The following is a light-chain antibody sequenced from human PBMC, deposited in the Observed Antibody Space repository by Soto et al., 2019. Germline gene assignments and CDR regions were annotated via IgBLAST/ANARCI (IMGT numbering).Light chain of an antibody. CDR1: QSVSGY. CDR2: AAS. J-gene: IGKJ1*01. CDR3: QQSYTTPVT. Sequence: DIQMTQSPSSLSASVGDRLTITCRASQSVSGYLNWYQQRPGTAPKLLIYAASILQSGVSSRFSGSGSGTDFTLTISSLQPEDFATYYCQQSYTTPVTFGQGTKVDIK. V-gene: IGKV1-39*01.